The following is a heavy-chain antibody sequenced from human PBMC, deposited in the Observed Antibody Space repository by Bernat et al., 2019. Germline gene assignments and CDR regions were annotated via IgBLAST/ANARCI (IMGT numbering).Heavy chain of an antibody. Sequence: EVQLVESGGGLVQPGRSLRLSCTASGFTFGDYAMSWFRQAPGKGLEWVGFIRSKAYGGTTEYAASVKGRFTISRDDSKNTLYLQMNSLKTEDTAVYYCTTEYCSGGSCYYYYYMDVWGKGTTVTVSS. CDR2: IRSKAYGGTT. J-gene: IGHJ6*03. D-gene: IGHD2-15*01. CDR3: TTEYCSGGSCYYYYYMDV. V-gene: IGHV3-49*03. CDR1: GFTFGDYA.